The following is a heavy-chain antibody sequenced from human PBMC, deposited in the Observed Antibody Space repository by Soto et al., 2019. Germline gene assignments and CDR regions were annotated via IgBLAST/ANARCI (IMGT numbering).Heavy chain of an antibody. CDR2: IIPLFHAT. Sequence: QVQLVQSGAQVKKPGSSVRVSCRASGGNFSNNAIGWVRQAPGHGVEWMGGIIPLFHATDYAQRFQGRVTFTADESTSTVFMELSSLRFEDTAVYYCARDRGDHGLDVWGQGTTVTVSS. V-gene: IGHV1-69*01. J-gene: IGHJ6*02. CDR1: GGNFSNNA. D-gene: IGHD3-10*01. CDR3: ARDRGDHGLDV.